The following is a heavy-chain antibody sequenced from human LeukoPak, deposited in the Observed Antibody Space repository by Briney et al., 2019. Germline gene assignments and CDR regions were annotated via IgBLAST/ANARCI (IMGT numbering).Heavy chain of an antibody. Sequence: ASVKVSFTVSGYTLTELSMHWVRQAPGKGLEWMGGFDPEDGETIYAQKFQGRVTMTEDTSTDTAYMELSSLRSEDTAVYYCATDRLRVAAGGDAFDIWGQGTMVTVSS. CDR1: GYTLTELS. CDR3: ATDRLRVAAGGDAFDI. CDR2: FDPEDGET. D-gene: IGHD5/OR15-5a*01. V-gene: IGHV1-24*01. J-gene: IGHJ3*02.